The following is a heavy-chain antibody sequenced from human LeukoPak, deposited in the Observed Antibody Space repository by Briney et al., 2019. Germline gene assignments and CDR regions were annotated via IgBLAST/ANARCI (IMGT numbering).Heavy chain of an antibody. CDR1: GYTVSDKP. D-gene: IGHD3-16*01. CDR3: AARPDSHRGPYDC. Sequence: SGGSLRLSRAASGYTVSDKPMTWVRQAAGKGLEWVSVIYSDGSTHYSESVKGRFYISRDNSKNTLYLQMNSLGAEDTAVYYCAARPDSHRGPYDCWGQGTLVTVSS. CDR2: IYSDGST. J-gene: IGHJ4*02. V-gene: IGHV3-66*01.